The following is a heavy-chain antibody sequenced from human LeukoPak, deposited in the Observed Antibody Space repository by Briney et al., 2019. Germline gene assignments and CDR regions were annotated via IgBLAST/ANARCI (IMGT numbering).Heavy chain of an antibody. CDR3: ASLTPIVVVPAAHYYYMDV. CDR2: ISSSSSTI. CDR1: GFTLSSYS. J-gene: IGHJ6*03. D-gene: IGHD2-2*01. V-gene: IGHV3-48*01. Sequence: GGSLRLSCAASGFTLSSYSMNWVRQAPGKGLEWVSYISSSSSTIYYADSVKGRFTISRDNAKNSLYLQMNSLRAEDTAVYYCASLTPIVVVPAAHYYYMDVWGKGTTVTVSS.